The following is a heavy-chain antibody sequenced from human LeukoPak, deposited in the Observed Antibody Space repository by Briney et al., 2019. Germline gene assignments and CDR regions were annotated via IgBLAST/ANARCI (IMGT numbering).Heavy chain of an antibody. V-gene: IGHV1-18*01. CDR2: ISYNGNT. Sequence: ASVKVSCKASGYTFTKYGISWVRQAPGQGLEWMGWISYNGNTNYAQKFQGRVTMTTDTSTSAAYMELRNLRSDDTAVYYCARCGYSSGWYCGIDDWGQGTLVTVSS. CDR3: ARCGYSSGWYCGIDD. CDR1: GYTFTKYG. D-gene: IGHD6-19*01. J-gene: IGHJ4*02.